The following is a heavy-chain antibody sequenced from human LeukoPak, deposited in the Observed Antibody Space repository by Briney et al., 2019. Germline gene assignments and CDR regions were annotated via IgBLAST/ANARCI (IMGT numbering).Heavy chain of an antibody. CDR2: IKSYKDGGAT. V-gene: IGHV3-15*01. CDR3: TTDLVDTTMVTEIYYYGMDV. J-gene: IGHJ6*02. Sequence: GGSLRLSCAASGFTFSNAWMSWVRLAPGKGLECVGRIKSYKDGGATAYAAPVKGRFSISRDDSENTLYLQMNSLKTEDTGVYYCTTDLVDTTMVTEIYYYGMDVWGQGTTVTVSS. CDR1: GFTFSNAW. D-gene: IGHD5-18*01.